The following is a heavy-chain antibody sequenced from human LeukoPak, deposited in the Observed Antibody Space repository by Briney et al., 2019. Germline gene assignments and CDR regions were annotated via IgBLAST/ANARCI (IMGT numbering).Heavy chain of an antibody. CDR1: GFTFSNYT. V-gene: IGHV3-48*04. Sequence: GGSLRLSCAASGFTFSNYTMNWVRQAPGKGLEWVSYISSRSSTIYYTDSVKGRFTISRDNAKNSLYLQMNSLRAEDTAVYYCARVRCSGGSCYSDYYGMDVWGQGTTVTVSS. D-gene: IGHD2-15*01. CDR3: ARVRCSGGSCYSDYYGMDV. CDR2: ISSRSSTI. J-gene: IGHJ6*02.